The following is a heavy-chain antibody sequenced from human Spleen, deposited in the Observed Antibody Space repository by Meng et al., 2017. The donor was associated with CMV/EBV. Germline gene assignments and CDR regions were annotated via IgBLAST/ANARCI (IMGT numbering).Heavy chain of an antibody. J-gene: IGHJ6*02. D-gene: IGHD6-6*01. Sequence: SETLSLTCAVYGGSFSGYYWSWIRQPPGKGLEWIGEINHSGSTKYNPSLKSRVTISVDTSKNQFSLKLSSVTAADTAVYYCARDREQLVGYYYYGMDVWGQGTTVTISS. CDR1: GGSFSGYY. CDR3: ARDREQLVGYYYYGMDV. CDR2: INHSGST. V-gene: IGHV4-34*01.